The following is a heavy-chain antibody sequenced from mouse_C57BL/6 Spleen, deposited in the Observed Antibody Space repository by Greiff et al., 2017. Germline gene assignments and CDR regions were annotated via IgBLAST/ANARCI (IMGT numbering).Heavy chain of an antibody. V-gene: IGHV1-19*01. Sequence: VQLQQSGPVLVKPGASVKMSCKASGYTFTDYYMNWVKQSHGKSLEWIGVINPYNGGTSYNQKFKGKATLTVDKSSSTAYMELNSLTSEDSAVYYCARSYYYGSRGGFAYWGQGTLVTVSA. CDR1: GYTFTDYY. D-gene: IGHD1-1*01. CDR3: ARSYYYGSRGGFAY. J-gene: IGHJ3*01. CDR2: INPYNGGT.